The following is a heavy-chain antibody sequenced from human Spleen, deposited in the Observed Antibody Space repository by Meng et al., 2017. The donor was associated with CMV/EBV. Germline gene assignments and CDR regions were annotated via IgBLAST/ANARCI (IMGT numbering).Heavy chain of an antibody. D-gene: IGHD1-7*01. V-gene: IGHV3-74*03. CDR1: GFTFSSYW. CDR3: TRDLHWNSVDY. CDR2: INIDGSKT. J-gene: IGHJ4*02. Sequence: EVQVVESGGGLVQPGGSLRLSCAASGFTFSSYWMHWVRQAPGKGLVWVSRINIDGSKTTHADSVKGRFTISRDNAKNTVYLQMNSLRAEDTAVYYCTRDLHWNSVDYWGQGTLVTVSS.